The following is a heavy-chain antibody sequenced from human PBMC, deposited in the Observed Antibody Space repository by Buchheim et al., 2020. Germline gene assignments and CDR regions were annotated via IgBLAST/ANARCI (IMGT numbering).Heavy chain of an antibody. Sequence: QVQLVESGGGLVKPGGSLRLSCAASGLTFSDYYMSWIRQAPGKGLEWVSYISSSSSYTNYADSVKGRFTISRDNAKNSLYLQMNSLRAEDTAVYYCARTPVVVVAATADGQGGMDVWGQGTT. V-gene: IGHV3-11*06. D-gene: IGHD2-15*01. CDR2: ISSSSSYT. CDR1: GLTFSDYY. J-gene: IGHJ6*02. CDR3: ARTPVVVVAATADGQGGMDV.